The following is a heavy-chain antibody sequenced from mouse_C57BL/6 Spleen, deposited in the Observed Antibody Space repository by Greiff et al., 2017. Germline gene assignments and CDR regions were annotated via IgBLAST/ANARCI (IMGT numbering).Heavy chain of an antibody. D-gene: IGHD1-1*02. V-gene: IGHV1-59*01. CDR2: IDPSDSYT. Sequence: QVQLQQPGAELVRPGTSVKLSCKASGYTFTSYWMHWVKQRPGQGLEWIGVIDPSDSYTNYNQKFKGKATLTVDTSSSTAYMQLSSLTSEDSAVYYCARCGGTDYYAMYYWGQGTSVTVSS. CDR1: GYTFTSYW. CDR3: ARCGGTDYYAMYY. J-gene: IGHJ4*01.